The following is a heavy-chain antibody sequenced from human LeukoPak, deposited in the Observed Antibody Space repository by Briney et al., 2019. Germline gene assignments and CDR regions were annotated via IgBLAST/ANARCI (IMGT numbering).Heavy chain of an antibody. D-gene: IGHD3-9*01. J-gene: IGHJ4*02. CDR3: ARGHYDILTASYKWTPDY. V-gene: IGHV3-21*06. Sequence: GGSLRLSCAASGFTFSTYNMNWVRQAPGKGLEWVSSITSGGTYTYYADSVKGRFTTSRDNAKNSLSLQPSSLRAEDTAVYYCARGHYDILTASYKWTPDYWGQGILVTVSS. CDR1: GFTFSTYN. CDR2: ITSGGTYT.